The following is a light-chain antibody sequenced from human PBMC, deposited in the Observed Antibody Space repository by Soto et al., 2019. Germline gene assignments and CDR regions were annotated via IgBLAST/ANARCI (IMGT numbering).Light chain of an antibody. CDR3: QQYNSYGT. J-gene: IGKJ1*01. CDR1: QSISRW. CDR2: DAS. V-gene: IGKV1-5*01. Sequence: DIQMTQSPATLSASVGDRVPITCRASQSISRWLAWYQQNPGKAPKVLSYDASAPDSAVPLRVSGSGSGTEFTLTSRSLQPDDVATYYRQQYNSYGTFGQGTKVDIK.